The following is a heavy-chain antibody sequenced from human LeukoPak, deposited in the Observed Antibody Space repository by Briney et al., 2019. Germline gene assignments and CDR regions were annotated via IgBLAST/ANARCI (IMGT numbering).Heavy chain of an antibody. D-gene: IGHD2-15*01. J-gene: IGHJ4*02. V-gene: IGHV3-30-3*01. CDR1: GFTFSSYA. CDR2: ISYDGSNK. CDR3: ARDGGYKGDY. Sequence: PGGSLRLSCAASGFTFSSYAMHWVRQAPGKGLEWVAVISYDGSNKYYTDSVKGRFTISRDNSKNTLYLQMSSLRAEDTAVYYCARDGGYKGDYWGQGTLVTVSS.